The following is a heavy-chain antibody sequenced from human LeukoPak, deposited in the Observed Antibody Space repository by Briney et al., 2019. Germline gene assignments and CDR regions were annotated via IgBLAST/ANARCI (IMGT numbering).Heavy chain of an antibody. CDR3: ARGNLVGATPFDY. V-gene: IGHV1-18*01. CDR1: GYTFTNYG. Sequence: GASVKVSCKASGYTFTNYGISWVRQAPGQGLEWVGWISTYNGNTNYVQKLQARVTMTTDTSTSTAYMELRSLRSDDTAVYYCARGNLVGATPFDYWGQGTLVTVSS. J-gene: IGHJ4*02. CDR2: ISTYNGNT. D-gene: IGHD1-26*01.